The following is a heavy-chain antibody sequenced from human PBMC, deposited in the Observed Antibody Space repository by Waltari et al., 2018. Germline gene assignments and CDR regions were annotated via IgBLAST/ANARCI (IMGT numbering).Heavy chain of an antibody. CDR1: GYSISSGYY. Sequence: QVQLQESGPGLVKPSETLSLTCAVSGYSISSGYYWGWIRQPPGKGLEWIGSSYHSGSTYYNPSPKSRVTISVDTSKNQFSLKLSSVTAADTAVYYCARLSGYDARDYWGQGTLVTVSS. CDR3: ARLSGYDARDY. J-gene: IGHJ4*02. V-gene: IGHV4-38-2*01. D-gene: IGHD5-12*01. CDR2: SYHSGST.